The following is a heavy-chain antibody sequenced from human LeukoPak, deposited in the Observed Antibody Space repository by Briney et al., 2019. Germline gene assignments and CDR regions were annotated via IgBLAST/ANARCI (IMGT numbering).Heavy chain of an antibody. CDR3: AKAVVVVPAATPFDY. V-gene: IGHV3-30*18. Sequence: GRSLRLSCAASGFTFSSYAMHWVRQAPGKGLDWVALISYDGSNKYYADSVKGRFTISRDNSKITLYLQMNSLRAEDTAVYYCAKAVVVVPAATPFDYWGQGTLVTVSS. CDR2: ISYDGSNK. D-gene: IGHD2-2*01. J-gene: IGHJ4*02. CDR1: GFTFSSYA.